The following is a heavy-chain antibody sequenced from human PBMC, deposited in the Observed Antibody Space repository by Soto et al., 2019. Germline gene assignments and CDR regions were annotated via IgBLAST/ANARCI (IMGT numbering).Heavy chain of an antibody. V-gene: IGHV3-30*18. CDR1: GFTFRTYG. D-gene: IGHD6-19*01. J-gene: IGHJ4*02. CDR2: ISDEGTKK. CDR3: AQEAPGGWHFFDT. Sequence: QVQLVESGGGVVQPGRSLRLSCAASGFTFRTYGMHWVRQAPGRGLEWVADISDEGTKKYYRDSVKGRFTISRDNSKNTLYLQMNSLRTEDTAVYYCAQEAPGGWHFFDTWGQGTQVTVSS.